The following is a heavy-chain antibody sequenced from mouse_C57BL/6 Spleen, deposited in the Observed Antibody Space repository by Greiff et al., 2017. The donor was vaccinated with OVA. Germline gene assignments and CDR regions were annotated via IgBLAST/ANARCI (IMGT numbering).Heavy chain of an antibody. V-gene: IGHV1-19*01. J-gene: IGHJ4*01. D-gene: IGHD1-1*01. Sequence: VHVKQSGPVLVKPGASVKMSCKASGYTFTDYYMNWVKQSHGKSLEWIGVINPYNGGTSYNQKFKGKATLTVDKSSSTAYMELNSLTSEDSAVYYCARRDITTVAMDYWGQGTSVTVSS. CDR1: GYTFTDYY. CDR2: INPYNGGT. CDR3: ARRDITTVAMDY.